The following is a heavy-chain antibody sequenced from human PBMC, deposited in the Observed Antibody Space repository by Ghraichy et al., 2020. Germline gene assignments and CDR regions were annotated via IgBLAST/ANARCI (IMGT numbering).Heavy chain of an antibody. Sequence: GGSLRLSCAASGFTFSSYAMHWVRQAPGKGLEWVAVISYDGSNKYYADSVKGRFTISRDNSKNTLYLQMNSLRAEDTAVYYSAVGVPLDYWGQGTLVTVSS. CDR1: GFTFSSYA. V-gene: IGHV3-30-3*01. J-gene: IGHJ4*02. D-gene: IGHD6-6*01. CDR2: ISYDGSNK. CDR3: AVGVPLDY.